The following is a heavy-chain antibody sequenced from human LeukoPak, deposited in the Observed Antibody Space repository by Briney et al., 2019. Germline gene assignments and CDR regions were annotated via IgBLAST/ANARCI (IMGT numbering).Heavy chain of an antibody. Sequence: ASVKVSCKASGYTFTSYSISWVRQAPGQGLEWMACISAYNGNTNYAQKLQGRVTMPTDTSTSTAYMELRSLRSDDKAVYYCARGYSGYDLGDYWGQGTLVSVSS. CDR2: ISAYNGNT. J-gene: IGHJ4*02. V-gene: IGHV1-18*01. CDR3: ARGYSGYDLGDY. D-gene: IGHD5-12*01. CDR1: GYTFTSYS.